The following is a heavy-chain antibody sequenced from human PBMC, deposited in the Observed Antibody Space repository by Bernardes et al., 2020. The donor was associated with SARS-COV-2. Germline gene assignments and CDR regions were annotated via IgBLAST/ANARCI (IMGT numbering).Heavy chain of an antibody. CDR3: ARECKKRDLVWFGEPDYYCYGMDV. D-gene: IGHD3-10*01. J-gene: IGHJ6*02. CDR1: GYTFTSYG. Sequence: DSVQVSCKASGYTFTSYGITWVRQAPGQGLEWMGWISAYNGNTTHAQKLQGRVTMTTDTSTSTAYMELRSLRSDDTAVYYCARECKKRDLVWFGEPDYYCYGMDVWGQGTTVTVSS. CDR2: ISAYNGNT. V-gene: IGHV1-18*01.